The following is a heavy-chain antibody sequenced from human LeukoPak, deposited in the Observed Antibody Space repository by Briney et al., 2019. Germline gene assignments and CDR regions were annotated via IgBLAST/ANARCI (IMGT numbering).Heavy chain of an antibody. D-gene: IGHD2-2*01. Sequence: ASVKVSCKASGGTFSSYAISWVRQAPGQGLEWMGRIIPILGIANYAQKFQGRVTITADKSTSTAYMELSSLRSEDTAVYYCAEGSSTSPNWFDPWGQGTLVTASS. CDR3: AEGSSTSPNWFDP. CDR2: IIPILGIA. CDR1: GGTFSSYA. J-gene: IGHJ5*02. V-gene: IGHV1-69*04.